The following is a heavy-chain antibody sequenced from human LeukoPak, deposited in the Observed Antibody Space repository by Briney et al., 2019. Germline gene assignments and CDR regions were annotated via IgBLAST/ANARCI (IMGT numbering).Heavy chain of an antibody. J-gene: IGHJ3*02. CDR3: ARSYYDSSGYYYGDGAFDI. V-gene: IGHV3-20*04. CDR1: GFTFSDYY. CDR2: INWNGGST. Sequence: GGSLRPSCAASGFTFSDYYMSWVRQAPGKGLEWVSGINWNGGSTGYADSVKGRFTISRDNAKNSLYLQMNSLRAEDTVLYYCARSYYDSSGYYYGDGAFDIWGQGTMVTVSS. D-gene: IGHD3-22*01.